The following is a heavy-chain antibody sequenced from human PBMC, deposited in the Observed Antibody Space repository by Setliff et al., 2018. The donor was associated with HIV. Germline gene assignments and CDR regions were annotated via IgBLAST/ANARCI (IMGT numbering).Heavy chain of an antibody. CDR2: IYWSGLT. CDR1: SGSVSRSDYY. J-gene: IGHJ4*02. D-gene: IGHD3-10*01. Sequence: SETLSLTCTVSSGSVSRSDYYWGWIRQTPGKGLEWIGSIYWSGLTFYNPPLKSRVTISVDTSKNQFSLKLSSVTAADTAVYYCARTYGSGSYGPDYWGQGTLVTVSS. CDR3: ARTYGSGSYGPDY. V-gene: IGHV4-39*07.